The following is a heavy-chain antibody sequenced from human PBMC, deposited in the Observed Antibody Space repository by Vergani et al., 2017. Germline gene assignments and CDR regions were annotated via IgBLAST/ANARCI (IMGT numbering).Heavy chain of an antibody. CDR1: GGTFTSYA. J-gene: IGHJ4*02. Sequence: QVQLAQSGAEVKKPGSSVKVSCKASGGTFTSYAISWVRQAPGQGLEWMGGIIPIFGTANYAQKFQGRVTITADKSTSTAYMELSSLRSEDTAVYYCAGDRMVRGVIIGGVDYWGQGTLVTVSS. V-gene: IGHV1-69*06. CDR2: IIPIFGTA. D-gene: IGHD3-10*01. CDR3: AGDRMVRGVIIGGVDY.